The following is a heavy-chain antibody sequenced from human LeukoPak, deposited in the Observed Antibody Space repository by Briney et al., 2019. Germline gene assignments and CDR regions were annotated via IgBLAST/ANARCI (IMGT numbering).Heavy chain of an antibody. CDR3: ARDLRELRY. CDR2: ISGSGGST. CDR1: GFTFSSYA. J-gene: IGHJ4*02. Sequence: PGGSLRLSCAASGFTFSSYAMSWVRQAPGKGLEWVSAISGSGGSTYYADSVKGRFTISRDNAKNSLYLQMNSLRAEDTAVYYCARDLRELRYWGQGTLVTVSS. V-gene: IGHV3-23*01. D-gene: IGHD1-26*01.